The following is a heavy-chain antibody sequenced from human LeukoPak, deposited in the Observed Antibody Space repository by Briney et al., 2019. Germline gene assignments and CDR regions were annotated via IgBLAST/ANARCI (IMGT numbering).Heavy chain of an antibody. D-gene: IGHD4-11*01. J-gene: IGHJ4*02. CDR3: ARAPGTIYSNYANPDY. V-gene: IGHV3-21*01. Sequence: GGSQRLSCEASGFTYSTYSMNWAPQTPEKALEWVSCISGDKTYINYADSVRGRFTISRDNAKNSLYLQMSSLRAEDTAVYYCARAPGTIYSNYANPDYWGQGTLVTVSS. CDR2: ISGDKTYI. CDR1: GFTYSTYS.